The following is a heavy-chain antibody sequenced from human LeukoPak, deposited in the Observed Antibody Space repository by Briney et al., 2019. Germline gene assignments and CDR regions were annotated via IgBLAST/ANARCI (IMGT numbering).Heavy chain of an antibody. J-gene: IGHJ4*02. CDR3: ARVGYSYGFDY. Sequence: SETLSLTCTVSGGSISGYYWSWIRQPPGKGLEWIGNIYYSASTNYNPSLKSRVTISVDTSKNQCSLRLSSVTAADTAVYYCARVGYSYGFDYWGQGTLVTVSS. CDR1: GGSISGYY. D-gene: IGHD5-18*01. CDR2: IYYSAST. V-gene: IGHV4-59*12.